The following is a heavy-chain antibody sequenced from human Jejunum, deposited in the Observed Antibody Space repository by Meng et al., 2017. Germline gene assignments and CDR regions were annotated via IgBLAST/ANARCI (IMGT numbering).Heavy chain of an antibody. CDR1: GGSISGYF. J-gene: IGHJ4*02. V-gene: IGHV4-34*02. CDR3: ARHEVDFDN. CDR2: FTRGGTT. D-gene: IGHD1-26*01. Sequence: QVQLQQWGAGLLKPSETLSLTCAVYGGSISGYFWSWIRQAPGEGLEWVGEFTRGGTTNYNPSLKSRVTISADTSKNQFSLTLSSVSAADTAVYYCARHEVDFDNWGQGTLVTGSS.